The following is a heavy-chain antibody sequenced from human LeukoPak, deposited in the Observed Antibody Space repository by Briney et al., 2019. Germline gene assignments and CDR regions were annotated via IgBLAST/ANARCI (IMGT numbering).Heavy chain of an antibody. J-gene: IGHJ4*02. D-gene: IGHD4-17*01. CDR3: ARELTTERTPGVDS. CDR2: INGNGDNT. Sequence: GGSLRLSCAASGFTFTTYALSWVRQAPGKGLEWVSTINGNGDNTYYADSVKGRFTISRDNSKKTLYLQVNSLRAEDTAVYFCARELTTERTPGVDSWGQGTLVTVSS. CDR1: GFTFTTYA. V-gene: IGHV3-23*01.